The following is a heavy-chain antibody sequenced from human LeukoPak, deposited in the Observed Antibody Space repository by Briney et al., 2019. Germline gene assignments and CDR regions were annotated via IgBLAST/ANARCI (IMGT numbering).Heavy chain of an antibody. J-gene: IGHJ4*02. Sequence: GGSLRLSCAASGFTFSSYAMSWVRQAPGKGLEWVSAISGSGGSTYYADSVKGRFTISRDDSKNTLYLQMNSLRAEDTAVYYCAKDRKQLVGEFDYWGQGTLVTVSS. CDR1: GFTFSSYA. D-gene: IGHD6-6*01. V-gene: IGHV3-23*01. CDR2: ISGSGGST. CDR3: AKDRKQLVGEFDY.